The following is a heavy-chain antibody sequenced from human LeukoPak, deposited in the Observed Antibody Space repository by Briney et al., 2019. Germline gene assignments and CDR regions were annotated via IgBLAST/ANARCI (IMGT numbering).Heavy chain of an antibody. J-gene: IGHJ3*02. Sequence: SVLLSCKASGYTFTKYYMHWVRQAPGQGLEWMGIINPSGGSTSYAQKFQGRVTMTRDTSTSRVYMEVSSLRSEDTAVYYCARDSNSGAFDIWGQGTTVSLSS. CDR1: GYTFTKYY. CDR2: INPSGGST. D-gene: IGHD6-6*01. CDR3: ARDSNSGAFDI. V-gene: IGHV1-46*01.